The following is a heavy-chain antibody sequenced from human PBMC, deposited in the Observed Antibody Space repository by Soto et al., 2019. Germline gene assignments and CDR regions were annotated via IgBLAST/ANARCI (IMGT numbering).Heavy chain of an antibody. J-gene: IGHJ6*02. CDR2: IYPGDSDT. V-gene: IGHV5-51*01. D-gene: IGHD1-26*01. CDR1: GYSFTSYW. Sequence: HGESLKISCKGSGYSFTSYWIGWVRQMPGKGMEWMGIIYPGDSDTRYSPSFQGQVTISADKSISTAYLQWSSLKASDTAMYYCARQWELPSHYYYYGMDVWGQGTTVTVSS. CDR3: ARQWELPSHYYYYGMDV.